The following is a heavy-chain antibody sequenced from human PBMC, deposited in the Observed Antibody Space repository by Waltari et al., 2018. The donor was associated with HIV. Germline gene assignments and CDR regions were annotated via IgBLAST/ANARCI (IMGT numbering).Heavy chain of an antibody. D-gene: IGHD2-8*01. V-gene: IGHV3-9*01. CDR2: ISWNSDTT. J-gene: IGHJ4*02. CDR1: GFTFDDYA. Sequence: EVQLVESGGGLVQPGRSLRLSCTASGFTFDDYAMHWVRQAPGKGLEWVSGISWNSDTTAYTDSVKGRFTISRDNVKNSLYLQMNSLRADDTAFYYCAKDMGRLMVLTNFEYWGQGTLVTVSS. CDR3: AKDMGRLMVLTNFEY.